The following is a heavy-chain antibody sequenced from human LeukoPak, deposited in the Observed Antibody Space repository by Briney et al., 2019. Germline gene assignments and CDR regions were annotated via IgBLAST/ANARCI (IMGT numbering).Heavy chain of an antibody. V-gene: IGHV3-30-3*01. D-gene: IGHD2-15*01. CDR1: GFIFSNCA. CDR2: ISYDGGTK. J-gene: IGHJ4*02. Sequence: GGSLRLSCEASGFIFSNCAMHWVRQAPDKGLEWVAFISYDGGTKYYADSVKGRFTISRDNSKNTLYLQMNSLRAEDTAVYYCAKASRCSGGSCYFDYWGQGTLVTVSS. CDR3: AKASRCSGGSCYFDY.